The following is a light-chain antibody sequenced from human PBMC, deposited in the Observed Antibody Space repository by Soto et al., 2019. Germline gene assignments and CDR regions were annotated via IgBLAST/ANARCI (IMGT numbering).Light chain of an antibody. CDR3: QHYDNLPLT. J-gene: IGKJ4*01. Sequence: DIQMTQSPSSLSASVGDRVTITCQASQDISNYLNWYQQKPGKAPKLLIYDASNLETGVPSRFSRSGSGTYFTFTISTLQPEDIATYYCQHYDNLPLTFGGGTKVEIK. V-gene: IGKV1-33*01. CDR1: QDISNY. CDR2: DAS.